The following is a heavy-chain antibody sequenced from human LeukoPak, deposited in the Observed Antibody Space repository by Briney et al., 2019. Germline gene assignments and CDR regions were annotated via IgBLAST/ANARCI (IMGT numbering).Heavy chain of an antibody. CDR3: VIVSGSYAYFDY. D-gene: IGHD1-26*01. CDR2: ISFNGGNS. V-gene: IGHV3-64D*09. J-gene: IGHJ4*02. Sequence: GGSLRLSCSASGFPFSSYAMHWVRQAPGKGLEYVSSISFNGGNSYYADSVKGRFTISRDNSKNTLDLEMSSLRAEDTAVYYCVIVSGSYAYFDYWGQGTLVTVSS. CDR1: GFPFSSYA.